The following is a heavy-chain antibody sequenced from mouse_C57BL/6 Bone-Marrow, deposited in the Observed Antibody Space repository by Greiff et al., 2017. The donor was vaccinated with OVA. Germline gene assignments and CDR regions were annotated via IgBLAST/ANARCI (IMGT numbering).Heavy chain of an antibody. D-gene: IGHD2-5*01. Sequence: QVQLQQPGAELVKPGASVKVSCKASGYTFTSYWMHWVKQRPGQGLEWIGRIHPSDGDTNYNQKFKGKATLTVDKSSSTAYMQLSSLTSEDSAVYYCARGVDYSNPSEYWGQGTTLTVSS. CDR1: GYTFTSYW. V-gene: IGHV1-74*01. CDR2: IHPSDGDT. J-gene: IGHJ2*01. CDR3: ARGVDYSNPSEY.